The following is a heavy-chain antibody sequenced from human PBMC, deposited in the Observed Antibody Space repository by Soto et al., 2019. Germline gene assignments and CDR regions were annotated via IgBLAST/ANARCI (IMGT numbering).Heavy chain of an antibody. J-gene: IGHJ6*02. CDR1: GYTFTSYY. Sequence: ASVNVSCKASGYTFTSYYMHWVRQAPGQGLEWMGIINPSGGSTSYAQKFQGRVTMTRDTSTSTVYMELSSLRSEDTAVYYCAREYSSGWYRYGMDVWGQGTTVSVS. D-gene: IGHD6-19*01. CDR3: AREYSSGWYRYGMDV. V-gene: IGHV1-46*01. CDR2: INPSGGST.